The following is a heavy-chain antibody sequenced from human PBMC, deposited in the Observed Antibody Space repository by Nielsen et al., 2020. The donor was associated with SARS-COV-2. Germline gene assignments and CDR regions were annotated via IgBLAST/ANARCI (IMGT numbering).Heavy chain of an antibody. D-gene: IGHD6-6*01. CDR3: VTGARRAY. Sequence: GESLKISCAASGFIFTNAWMSWVRQAPGKGLEWVGRIKSKTDGGTTDYAAPVKGRFTISRDDSKNTLYLQMNSLKTEDTAVYYCVTGARRAYWGQGTLVTVSS. CDR1: GFIFTNAW. V-gene: IGHV3-15*01. CDR2: IKSKTDGGTT. J-gene: IGHJ4*02.